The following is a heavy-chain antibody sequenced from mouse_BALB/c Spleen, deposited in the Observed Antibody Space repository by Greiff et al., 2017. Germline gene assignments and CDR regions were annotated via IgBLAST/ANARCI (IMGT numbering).Heavy chain of an antibody. J-gene: IGHJ4*01. CDR1: GFTFSSFG. D-gene: IGHD1-1*01. V-gene: IGHV5-17*02. Sequence: EVMLVESGGGLVKPGGSLKLSCAASGFTFSSFGMHWVRQAPEKGLEWVAYISSGSSTIYYADTVKGRFTISRDNPKNTLFLQMTSLRSEDTAMYYCARGSYYYGSGAMDYWGQGTSVTVSS. CDR3: ARGSYYYGSGAMDY. CDR2: ISSGSSTI.